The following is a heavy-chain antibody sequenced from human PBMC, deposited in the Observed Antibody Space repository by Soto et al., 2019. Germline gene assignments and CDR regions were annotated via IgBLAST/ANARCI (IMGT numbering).Heavy chain of an antibody. V-gene: IGHV3-23*01. Sequence: EVQLLESGGALAQPGGSLILSCATSGFTFNNYAMNWVRQAPGKGLEWVSGIRIAGTTYYADSVRGRATISRDSSKSTLYLQLNSLRVDDTAIYYCAKGTGDVGYYFDSWGQGTLVTVSS. J-gene: IGHJ4*02. CDR3: AKGTGDVGYYFDS. CDR2: IRIAGTT. CDR1: GFTFNNYA. D-gene: IGHD7-27*01.